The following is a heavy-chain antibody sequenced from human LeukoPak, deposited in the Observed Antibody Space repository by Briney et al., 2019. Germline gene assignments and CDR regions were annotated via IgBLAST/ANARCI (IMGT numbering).Heavy chain of an antibody. CDR2: FIPILGTA. D-gene: IGHD3-3*01. CDR1: GGTFSDYA. CDR3: AGIPVFGVVLHQEPV. Sequence: SVKVSCKASGGTFSDYALNWVRQAPGQGLEWMGVFIPILGTANSTQKFQGRVTITADISTNTVYMELSSLRSEDTAVYFCAGIPVFGVVLHQEPVWGKGTTVTVSS. J-gene: IGHJ6*04. V-gene: IGHV1-69*06.